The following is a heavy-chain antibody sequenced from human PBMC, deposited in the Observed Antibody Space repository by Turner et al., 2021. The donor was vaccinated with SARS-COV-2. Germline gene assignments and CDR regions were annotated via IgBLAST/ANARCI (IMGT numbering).Heavy chain of an antibody. CDR1: ESTFLSYA. D-gene: IGHD6-19*01. J-gene: IGHJ4*02. CDR2: ISGSSGRT. Sequence: EVQLLVSGGGLVQPERALRLSCAASESTFLSYAISWVCQAPVKGLGWGSGISGSSGRTYYADSVKGQFTISRDNSKNTMYLQMNSLRAEDTAVYYCAKGPMYSSGWTDGWGQGTLVTVSS. V-gene: IGHV3-23*01. CDR3: AKGPMYSSGWTDG.